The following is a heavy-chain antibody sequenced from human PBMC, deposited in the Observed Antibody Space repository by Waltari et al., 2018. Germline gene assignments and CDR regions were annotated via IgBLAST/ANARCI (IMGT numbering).Heavy chain of an antibody. J-gene: IGHJ4*02. V-gene: IGHV4-39*07. CDR2: IYYSGST. D-gene: IGHD2-2*01. CDR1: GGSISSSSYY. Sequence: QLQLQESGPGLVKPSETLSLTCTVSGGSISSSSYYWGWIRQPPGKGLEWIGSIYYSGSTYYNPSLKSRVTISVDTSKNQFSLKLSSVTAADTAVYYCARYLVVVPAAYFDYWGQGTLVTVS. CDR3: ARYLVVVPAAYFDY.